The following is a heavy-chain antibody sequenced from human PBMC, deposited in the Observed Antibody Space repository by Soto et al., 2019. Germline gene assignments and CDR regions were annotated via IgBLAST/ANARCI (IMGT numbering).Heavy chain of an antibody. J-gene: IGHJ5*02. CDR2: IYYSGST. V-gene: IGHV4-59*01. D-gene: IGHD3-10*01. CDR3: ARGVRGASVFDP. CDR1: GGSSISYY. Sequence: ASETLSHTCTVSGGSSISYYWSWIRQPPGKGLEWIGYIYYSGSTNYNPSLKSRVTISVDTSKNHFSLKLSSVTAADTAVYYCARGVRGASVFDPWGQGTLVTVSS.